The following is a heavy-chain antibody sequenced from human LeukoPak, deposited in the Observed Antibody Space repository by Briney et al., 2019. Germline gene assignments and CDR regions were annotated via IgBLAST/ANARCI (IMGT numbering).Heavy chain of an antibody. J-gene: IGHJ5*02. CDR1: GYTFTGYY. D-gene: IGHD5-24*01. CDR3: AASRDGYNFDNWFDP. V-gene: IGHV1-2*02. CDR2: INPNSGGT. Sequence: GASVKVSCKASGYTFTGYYMHWVRQAPGQGLEWMGWINPNSGGTNYAQKFQGRVTMTRDTSISTAYMELSRLRSDDTAVYYCAASRDGYNFDNWFDPWGQGTLVTVSS.